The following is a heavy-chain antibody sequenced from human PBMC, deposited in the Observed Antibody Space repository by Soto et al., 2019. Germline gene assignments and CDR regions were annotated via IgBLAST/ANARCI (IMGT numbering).Heavy chain of an antibody. D-gene: IGHD3-16*02. Sequence: SETLSLTCAVYGGSFSGYYWSWIRQPPGKGLEWIGEINHSGSTNYNPSLKSRVTISVDTSKNQFSLKLSSVTAADTAVYYCARRGLHLGELSSYYFDYWGQGTLVTVSS. V-gene: IGHV4-34*01. CDR3: ARRGLHLGELSSYYFDY. J-gene: IGHJ4*02. CDR2: INHSGST. CDR1: GGSFSGYY.